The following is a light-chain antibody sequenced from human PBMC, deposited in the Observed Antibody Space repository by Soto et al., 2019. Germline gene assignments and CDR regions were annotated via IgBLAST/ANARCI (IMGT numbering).Light chain of an antibody. CDR1: SSNIGTNA. CDR3: AAWDDTLNAVV. J-gene: IGLJ2*01. Sequence: QSVLTQPPSASGTPGQRVTISCSGSSSNIGTNAVNWYQQFPGAAPKLLIYHGSQRPSGVPGRFSGSTSGTSASLAIGGLQSEDEADYFCAAWDDTLNAVVFGGGTKLTVL. CDR2: HGS. V-gene: IGLV1-44*01.